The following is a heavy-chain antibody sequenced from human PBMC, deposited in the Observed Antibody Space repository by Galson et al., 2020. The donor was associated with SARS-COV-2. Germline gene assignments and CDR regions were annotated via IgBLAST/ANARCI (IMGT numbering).Heavy chain of an antibody. Sequence: ASVKVSCKSSGDSFTGYYIHWVRQAPGQGLKWMAWINPNTGSTNYAPKFQGRVTVTRDASVTTFYMELSGLTSDDTALYYCTRGKGSYNNFYVWGQGPLVTVSS. CDR3: TRGKGSYNNFYV. J-gene: IGHJ4*02. D-gene: IGHD3-10*01. V-gene: IGHV1-2*02. CDR1: GDSFTGYY. CDR2: INPNTGST.